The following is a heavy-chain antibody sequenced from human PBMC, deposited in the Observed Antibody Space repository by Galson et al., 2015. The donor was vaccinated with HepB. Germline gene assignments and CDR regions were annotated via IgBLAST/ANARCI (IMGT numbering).Heavy chain of an antibody. CDR1: GFTFSSYA. V-gene: IGHV3-23*01. CDR3: AKLSSPTYYFDY. Sequence: SLRLSCAASGFTFSSYAMSWVRQAPGKGLEWVSAISGSGGSTYYADSVKGRFTISRDNSKNTLYLQMNSLRAEDTAVYYCAKLSSPTYYFDYWGQGTLVTVSS. D-gene: IGHD3-16*01. CDR2: ISGSGGST. J-gene: IGHJ4*02.